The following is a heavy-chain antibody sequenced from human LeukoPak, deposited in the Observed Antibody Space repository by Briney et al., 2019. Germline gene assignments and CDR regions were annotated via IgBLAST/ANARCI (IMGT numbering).Heavy chain of an antibody. Sequence: SETLSLTCTVSGGSISSYYWSWIRQPAGKGLEWIGRIYTSGSTNYNPSLTSRVTISVDKSKNQFSLKLSSVTAADTAVYYCARDPLITGTTGWFDPWGQGTLVTVSS. CDR2: IYTSGST. CDR3: ARDPLITGTTGWFDP. V-gene: IGHV4-4*07. D-gene: IGHD1-7*01. CDR1: GGSISSYY. J-gene: IGHJ5*02.